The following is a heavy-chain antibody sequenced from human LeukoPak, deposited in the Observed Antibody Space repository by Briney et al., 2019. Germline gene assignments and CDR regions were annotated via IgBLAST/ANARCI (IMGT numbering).Heavy chain of an antibody. J-gene: IGHJ4*02. CDR2: INHSGST. Sequence: PSETLSLTCAVYGGSFSGYYWSWIRQPPGKGLEWIGEINHSGSTNYNPSLKSRVTISVDTSKHQFSLKLSSVTAADTAVYYCARTDYYGSGSLDYWGQGTLVTDSS. CDR3: ARTDYYGSGSLDY. D-gene: IGHD3-10*01. CDR1: GGSFSGYY. V-gene: IGHV4-34*01.